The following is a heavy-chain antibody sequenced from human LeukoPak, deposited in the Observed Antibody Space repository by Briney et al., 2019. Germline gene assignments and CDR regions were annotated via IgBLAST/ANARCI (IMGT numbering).Heavy chain of an antibody. CDR2: ISGSGGST. CDR3: AKGGSSWYRNWGYFDY. J-gene: IGHJ4*02. V-gene: IGHV3-23*01. D-gene: IGHD6-13*01. Sequence: GGTLRLSCAASGFTFSSYGMSWVRQAPGKGLEWVSAISGSGGSTYYADSVKGRFTISRDNSKNTLYLQMNSLRAEDTAVYYCAKGGSSWYRNWGYFDYWGQGTLVTVSP. CDR1: GFTFSSYG.